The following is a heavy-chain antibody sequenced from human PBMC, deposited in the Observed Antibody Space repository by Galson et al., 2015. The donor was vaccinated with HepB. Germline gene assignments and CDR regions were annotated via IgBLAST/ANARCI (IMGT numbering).Heavy chain of an antibody. CDR3: AKGGGFCTGGSCPYFDS. Sequence: SLRLSCAASGFTFSGFAMSWVRQAPGKGLEWVSAISDGGGSTYYADSVKGRFTLSRDNFKKTLYLQMNNLRVDDTAVYYCAKGGGFCTGGSCPYFDSWGQGLLVTVSS. V-gene: IGHV3-23*01. CDR2: ISDGGGST. CDR1: GFTFSGFA. J-gene: IGHJ4*02. D-gene: IGHD2-15*01.